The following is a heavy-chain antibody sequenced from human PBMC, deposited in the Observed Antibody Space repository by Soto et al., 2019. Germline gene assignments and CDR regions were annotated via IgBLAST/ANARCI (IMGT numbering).Heavy chain of an antibody. Sequence: EVQLVGSGGGLVQPGGSLRLSCAASGFTFNNAWMNWVRQAPGKGLEWVGRIRSKADGGTTDYAAPVKDRFTISNDDSKNTLHLQMNSLKTEGTAVYYCTTEPVYCNYFDYWGQGTRVTVSS. CDR3: TTEPVYCNYFDY. CDR1: GFTFNNAW. CDR2: IRSKADGGTT. V-gene: IGHV3-15*07. D-gene: IGHD1-26*01. J-gene: IGHJ4*02.